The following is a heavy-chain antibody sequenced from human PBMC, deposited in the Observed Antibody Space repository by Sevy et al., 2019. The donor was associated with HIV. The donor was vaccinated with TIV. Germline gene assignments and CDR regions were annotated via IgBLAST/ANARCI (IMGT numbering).Heavy chain of an antibody. Sequence: GGSLRLSCAASGFTFDDYAMHWVRQAPGKGLEWVSGISWNSGSIGYADSVKGRFTISRDNAKNSLYLQMNSLRAEDTALYYCAKDTAQGDPVNFFDYFGQGTLVTVSS. D-gene: IGHD2-21*02. V-gene: IGHV3-9*01. CDR2: ISWNSGSI. CDR3: AKDTAQGDPVNFFDY. CDR1: GFTFDDYA. J-gene: IGHJ4*02.